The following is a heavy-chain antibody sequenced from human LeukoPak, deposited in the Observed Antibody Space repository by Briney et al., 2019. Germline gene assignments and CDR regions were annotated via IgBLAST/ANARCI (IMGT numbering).Heavy chain of an antibody. V-gene: IGHV4-34*01. CDR2: INHSGST. CDR3: ARRRAHISSLFDY. CDR1: GGSFSGYY. Sequence: SETLSLTCAVYGGSFSGYYWSWIRQPPGKGLEWLGEINHSGSTNFYPSLKSRVTISVDTSKDQFSLKVSSGTAADTVVYYCARRRAHISSLFDYWGQGTLVTVSS. D-gene: IGHD6-13*01. J-gene: IGHJ4*02.